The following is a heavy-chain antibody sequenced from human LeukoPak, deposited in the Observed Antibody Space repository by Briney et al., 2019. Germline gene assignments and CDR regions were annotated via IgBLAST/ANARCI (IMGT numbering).Heavy chain of an antibody. J-gene: IGHJ4*02. V-gene: IGHV3-21*01. CDR2: ISSSSSYI. D-gene: IGHD6-19*01. Sequence: GGSLRLSCAASGFIFSSYSMNWVRQAPGKGLEWVSSISSSSSYIYYADSVKGRFTISRDNAKNSLYLQMNSLRAEDTAVYYCARDQGVDSSGWCFDYWGQGTLVTVSS. CDR1: GFIFSSYS. CDR3: ARDQGVDSSGWCFDY.